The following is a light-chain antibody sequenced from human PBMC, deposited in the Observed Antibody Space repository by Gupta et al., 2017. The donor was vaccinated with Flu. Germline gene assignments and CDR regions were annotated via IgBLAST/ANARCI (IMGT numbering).Light chain of an antibody. CDR3: QSYDSTNRV. Sequence: FMLTQPHSVSESPGKTVTISCTRSSGSIASNYVQWYQQRPGSSPTTVIYEDNQRPSGVPDRFSGSIDSFSNSASLTISGLKTEDEADYYCQSYDSTNRVFGGGTKLTVL. CDR2: EDN. CDR1: SGSIASNY. J-gene: IGLJ3*02. V-gene: IGLV6-57*01.